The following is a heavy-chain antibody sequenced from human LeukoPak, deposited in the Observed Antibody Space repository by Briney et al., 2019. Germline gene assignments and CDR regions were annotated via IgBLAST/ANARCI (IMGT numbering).Heavy chain of an antibody. J-gene: IGHJ4*02. V-gene: IGHV3-15*01. D-gene: IGHD6-19*01. CDR2: IKSKTDGGTT. CDR3: TTDSRYSSGWYGGY. CDR1: GFTFSNAW. Sequence: PGGSLRLSCAASGFTFSNAWMSWVRQAPGKGLEWVGRIKSKTDGGTTDYAAPVKGRFTISRHDSKNTLYLQMNSLKTEDTAVYYCTTDSRYSSGWYGGYWGQGTLVTVSS.